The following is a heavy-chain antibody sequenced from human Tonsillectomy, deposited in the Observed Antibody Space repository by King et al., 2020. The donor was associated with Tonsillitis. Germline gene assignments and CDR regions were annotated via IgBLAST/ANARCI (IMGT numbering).Heavy chain of an antibody. J-gene: IGHJ6*03. Sequence: VQLQQWGAGLLKPSDTLSLTCAVYGGSFSGYYWSWVRQPPGKGLEWIGEINHGGSTNYNPSLKSRVTMSVDTSRDQFSLKLRSVTAADTALYYGARPIVGGDYYYYMDVWGKGTMVTVSS. CDR3: ARPIVGGDYYYYMDV. D-gene: IGHD1-26*01. CDR2: INHGGST. V-gene: IGHV4-34*01. CDR1: GGSFSGYY.